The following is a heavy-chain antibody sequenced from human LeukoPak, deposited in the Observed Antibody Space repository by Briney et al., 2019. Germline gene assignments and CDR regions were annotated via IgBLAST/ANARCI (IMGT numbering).Heavy chain of an antibody. CDR2: IHYSGNT. CDR3: ARGNAARRSAMAMYHCDY. CDR1: GGSITSDY. V-gene: IGHV4-59*08. Sequence: SETLSLTCTVSGGSITSDYWSWIRQPPGKGLEWIGYIHYSGNTKYNPSLESRVTMSVDTSKNQFSLKVSSVTAADTAVYYCARGNAARRSAMAMYHCDYWGQGILVTVSS. J-gene: IGHJ4*02. D-gene: IGHD5-18*01.